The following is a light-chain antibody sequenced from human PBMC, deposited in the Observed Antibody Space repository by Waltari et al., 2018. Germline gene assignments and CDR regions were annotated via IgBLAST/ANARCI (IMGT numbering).Light chain of an antibody. J-gene: IGKJ5*01. CDR1: QSVRSD. CDR3: QQRSNWPPSIT. Sequence: EIVLTQSPATLSLSPGERATLSCRASQSVRSDLGWYQQKPGQPPRLLIYDASNRVTGTPARFSGSGSGTDFTLTISSLEPEDFAVYYCQQRSNWPPSITFGQGTRLEIK. V-gene: IGKV3-11*01. CDR2: DAS.